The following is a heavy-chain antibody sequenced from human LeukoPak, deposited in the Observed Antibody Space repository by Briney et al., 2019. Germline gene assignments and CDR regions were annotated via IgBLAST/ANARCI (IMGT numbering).Heavy chain of an antibody. J-gene: IGHJ3*02. CDR1: GGSISSSSYY. V-gene: IGHV4-39*01. CDR2: IYYSGST. CDR3: ARRGISSGWSPGAFDI. D-gene: IGHD6-19*01. Sequence: SETLSLTCNASGGSISSSSYYWGWIRQPPGKGLEWIGTIYYSGSTDYNPSLKSRVTISVDTSKNQFSLKLSSVTAADAAVYYCARRGISSGWSPGAFDIWGQGTMVTVSS.